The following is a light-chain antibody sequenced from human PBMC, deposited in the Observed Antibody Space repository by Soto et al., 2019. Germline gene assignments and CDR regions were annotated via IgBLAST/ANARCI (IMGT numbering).Light chain of an antibody. CDR2: GAS. J-gene: IGKJ1*01. Sequence: ESVLTQSPGTLSLCPGERATRSCMASQSVSSNFAWYQQKPGQAPRLLIYGASTRATGIPARFSGSGSGTAFTLTISSLQSEDFAVYYCQQYNNWPETFGQGTKVDVK. V-gene: IGKV3-15*01. CDR1: QSVSSN. CDR3: QQYNNWPET.